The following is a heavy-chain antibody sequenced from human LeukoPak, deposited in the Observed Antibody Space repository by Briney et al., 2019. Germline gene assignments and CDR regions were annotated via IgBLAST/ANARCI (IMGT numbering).Heavy chain of an antibody. Sequence: SETLSLTCSVSGGSISSTSYYWGWIRQPPGKGLEWIGSVHYAGSRYYNPSLESRVTISVDTSKNQFSLKLSSVTAADTAVYYCARQLGRTFDYWGQGTLVTVSS. J-gene: IGHJ4*02. CDR3: ARQLGRTFDY. CDR2: VHYAGSR. CDR1: GGSISSTSYY. V-gene: IGHV4-39*01. D-gene: IGHD1-26*01.